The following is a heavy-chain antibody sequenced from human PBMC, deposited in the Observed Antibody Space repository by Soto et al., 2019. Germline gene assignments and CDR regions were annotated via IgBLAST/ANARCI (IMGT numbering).Heavy chain of an antibody. J-gene: IGHJ4*02. V-gene: IGHV3-73*01. Sequence: GGSLRLSCAASGFTFNSYWMTWVRQAPGKGLEWVASIRTKSNGYATTYAASVKGRFTISRDDSKNMAYLQMNGLKTEDTAMYYCSRVEYVTSSPIGWGQGTLVTVS. D-gene: IGHD6-6*01. CDR3: SRVEYVTSSPIG. CDR2: IRTKSNGYAT. CDR1: GFTFNSYW.